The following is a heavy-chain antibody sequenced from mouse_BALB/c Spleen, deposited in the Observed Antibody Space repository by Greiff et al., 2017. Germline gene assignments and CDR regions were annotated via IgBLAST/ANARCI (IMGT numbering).Heavy chain of an antibody. CDR3: ARGGLRRGGYAMDY. D-gene: IGHD2-4*01. Sequence: EVKLVESGGGLVQPGGSRKLSCAASGFTFSSFGMHWVRQAPEKGLEWVAYISSGSSTIYYADTVKGRFTISRDNPKNTLFLQMTSLRSEDTAMYYCARGGLRRGGYAMDYWGQGTSVTVSS. CDR2: ISSGSSTI. J-gene: IGHJ4*01. V-gene: IGHV5-17*02. CDR1: GFTFSSFG.